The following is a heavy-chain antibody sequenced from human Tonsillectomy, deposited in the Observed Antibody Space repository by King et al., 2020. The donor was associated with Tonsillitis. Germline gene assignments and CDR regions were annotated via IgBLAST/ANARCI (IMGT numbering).Heavy chain of an antibody. CDR2: IYHSGSI. J-gene: IGHJ4*02. V-gene: IGHV4-4*02. D-gene: IGHD3-10*01. CDR3: ARVTYYYGSGRPYYFDY. Sequence: QLQESGPGLVKPSGTLSLTCAVSGGSISTSNWWSWVRQPPGKGLEWIGEIYHSGSINDNPSLKSRVTISVDKSKNQFSLKLSSVTAADTAVYYCARVTYYYGSGRPYYFDYWGQGTLVTVSS. CDR1: GGSISTSNW.